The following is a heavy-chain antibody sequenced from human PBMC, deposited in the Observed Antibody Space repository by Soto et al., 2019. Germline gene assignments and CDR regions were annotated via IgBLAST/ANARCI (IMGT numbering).Heavy chain of an antibody. CDR1: GYTFTNYD. CDR2: INPYNGNT. CDR3: ARVPTDSSGYYKYYFDY. J-gene: IGHJ4*02. D-gene: IGHD3-22*01. Sequence: ASVKVSCKASGYTFTNYDIIWQRQAPGQGLEWMGWINPYNGNTNYAQRVQGRVTMTTDTSTSTAYMELRSLRSDDTAVYYCARVPTDSSGYYKYYFDYWGQGTLVTVSS. V-gene: IGHV1-18*04.